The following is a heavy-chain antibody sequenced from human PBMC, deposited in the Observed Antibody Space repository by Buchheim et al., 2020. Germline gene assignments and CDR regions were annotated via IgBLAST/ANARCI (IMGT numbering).Heavy chain of an antibody. CDR1: GFTFSNYA. V-gene: IGHV3-23*01. Sequence: EEQLLESGGGLVQPGGSLRLSCAASGFTFSNYAMSWVRQTPGKGLEWVSTISDSGSSTYYADSVRGRFTISRDNSKSTLYLQMSSLRPEDTAVYYCAKSQWLIHDAFDIWGQGT. J-gene: IGHJ3*02. CDR2: ISDSGSST. D-gene: IGHD6-19*01. CDR3: AKSQWLIHDAFDI.